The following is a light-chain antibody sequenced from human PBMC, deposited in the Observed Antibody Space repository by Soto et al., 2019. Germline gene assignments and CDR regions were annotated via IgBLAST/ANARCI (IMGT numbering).Light chain of an antibody. Sequence: EIVLTQSPGTLSLSPGERATLSCRASQSIRSHYLAWYQQKPGQAPRLLISGAHNRAPGIPDRFSGSESGTDFTLRISRLEPEDFAVYYCQQYGSSVTLGQGTKVEIK. CDR2: GAH. CDR1: QSIRSHY. CDR3: QQYGSSVT. J-gene: IGKJ1*01. V-gene: IGKV3-20*01.